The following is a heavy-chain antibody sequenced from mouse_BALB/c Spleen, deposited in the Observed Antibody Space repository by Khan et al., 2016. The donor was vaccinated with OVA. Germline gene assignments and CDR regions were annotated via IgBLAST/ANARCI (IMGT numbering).Heavy chain of an antibody. CDR1: GFNIKDTY. CDR2: IDPPNDDS. CDR3: ANLYGNPFAE. D-gene: IGHD2-1*01. J-gene: IGHJ3*01. V-gene: IGHV14-3*02. Sequence: EVQLQQSGAELVKPGASVKLSCSASGFNIKDTYIHWVKQRPEQGLEWIGRIDPPNDDSKYGPKFQDKATLTADTSSNTAYLQLSSLTSEDTAVYYCANLYGNPFAEWGQGTLVSVSA.